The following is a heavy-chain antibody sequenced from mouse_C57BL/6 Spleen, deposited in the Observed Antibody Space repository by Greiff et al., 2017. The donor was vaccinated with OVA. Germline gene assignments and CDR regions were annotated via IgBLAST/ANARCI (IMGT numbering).Heavy chain of an antibody. CDR1: GFTFSSYA. Sequence: EVQLVESGEGLVKPGGSLKLSCAASGFTFSSYAMSWVRQTPEKRLEWVAYISSGGDYIYYADTVKGRFTISRDNARNTLYLQMSSLKSEDTAMYYCTRDPSDLRGFAYWGQGTLVTVSA. V-gene: IGHV5-9-1*02. CDR3: TRDPSDLRGFAY. CDR2: ISSGGDYI. J-gene: IGHJ3*01. D-gene: IGHD1-1*01.